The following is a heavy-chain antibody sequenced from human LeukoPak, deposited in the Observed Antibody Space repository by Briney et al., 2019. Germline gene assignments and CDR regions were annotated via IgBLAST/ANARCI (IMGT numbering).Heavy chain of an antibody. CDR2: IIPIFGTA. V-gene: IGHV1-69*13. CDR3: ARAYYDILTGYYREDFDY. Sequence: ASVKVSCKASGGTFSSYAISWVRQAPGQGLEWMGGIIPIFGTANYAQKFQGRVTITADESTSTAYMELSSLRSEDTAVYYCARAYYDILTGYYREDFDYWGQGTLVTVSS. J-gene: IGHJ4*02. CDR1: GGTFSSYA. D-gene: IGHD3-9*01.